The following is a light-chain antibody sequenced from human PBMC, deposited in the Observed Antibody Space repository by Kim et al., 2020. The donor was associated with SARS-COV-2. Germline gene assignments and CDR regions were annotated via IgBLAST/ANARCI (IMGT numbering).Light chain of an antibody. V-gene: IGKV3-11*01. CDR2: DAS. J-gene: IGKJ1*01. CDR3: QQRSEWPRT. CDR1: QSISSN. Sequence: PGERATLSCRASQSISSNLAWYQQKPGQAPRLLIYDASNRATGIPARFSGSGSGTDFTLTINSLEPEDFAVYYCQQRSEWPRTFGQGTKVDIK.